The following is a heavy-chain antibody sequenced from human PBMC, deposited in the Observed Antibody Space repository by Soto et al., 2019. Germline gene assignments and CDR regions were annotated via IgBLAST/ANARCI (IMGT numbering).Heavy chain of an antibody. CDR1: GYTFTSYA. Sequence: QVQLVQSGAEVKKPGASAKVSCKASGYTFTSYAMHWVRQAPGQRLEWMGWINAGNGNTKYSQKFQGRVTVTRDTSASTAYMELSSLRSEDTAVYYCARAGVDCPTPTCYMIHHWGQGTLVTVSS. J-gene: IGHJ5*02. CDR3: ARAGVDCPTPTCYMIHH. CDR2: INAGNGNT. V-gene: IGHV1-3*01. D-gene: IGHD2-2*02.